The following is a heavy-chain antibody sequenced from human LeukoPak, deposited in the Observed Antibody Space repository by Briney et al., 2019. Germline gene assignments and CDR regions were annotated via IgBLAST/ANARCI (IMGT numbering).Heavy chain of an antibody. V-gene: IGHV1-46*01. D-gene: IGHD3-22*01. CDR2: INPSGGST. CDR3: ARNTYYYDSSGYWEIDY. J-gene: IGHJ4*02. Sequence: ASVKVSCKASGYTFTSYYMHWVRQAPGQGLEWTGIINPSGGSTSYAQKFQGRVTMTRDTSTSTVYMELSSLRSEDTAVYYCARNTYYYDSSGYWEIDYWGQGTLVTVSS. CDR1: GYTFTSYY.